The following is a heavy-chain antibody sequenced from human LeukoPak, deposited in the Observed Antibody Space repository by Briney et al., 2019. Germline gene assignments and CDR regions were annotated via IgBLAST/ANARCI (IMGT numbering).Heavy chain of an antibody. CDR1: GYGSTTYG. D-gene: IGHD1-26*01. CDR2: ISGNGDNT. CDR3: ARVHGYYIGLYYFDY. J-gene: IGHJ4*02. Sequence: ASVKVTCKASGYGSTTYGLSWVRQAPGQGLEWMGWISGNGDNTKYVEEFQGRVTMTTDTSTSTAYMELRSLRSDDTAVYYCARVHGYYIGLYYFDYWGQRTLVTVSS. V-gene: IGHV1-18*01.